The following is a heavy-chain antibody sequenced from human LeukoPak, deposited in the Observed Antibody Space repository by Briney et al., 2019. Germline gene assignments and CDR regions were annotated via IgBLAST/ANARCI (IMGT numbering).Heavy chain of an antibody. CDR3: AGYGSGSF. J-gene: IGHJ4*02. V-gene: IGHV3-48*04. D-gene: IGHD3-10*01. Sequence: GGSLRLSCAASGFTFSSHNMNWVRQAPGKGLEWVSYISSSSSTIYYADSVKGRFTISRDNAKNSLYLQMNSLRAEDTAIYNCAGYGSGSFWGQGTLVTVSS. CDR1: GFTFSSHN. CDR2: ISSSSSTI.